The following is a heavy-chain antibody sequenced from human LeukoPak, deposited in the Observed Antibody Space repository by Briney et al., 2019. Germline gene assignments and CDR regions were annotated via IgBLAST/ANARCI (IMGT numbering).Heavy chain of an antibody. V-gene: IGHV3-53*01. CDR3: ARDRIAARPGDYYYYGMDV. J-gene: IGHJ6*02. CDR2: IYSGGST. D-gene: IGHD6-6*01. CDR1: GFTVSSNY. Sequence: GGSLRLSCAASGFTVSSNYMSWVRQAPGKVLEWVSVIYSGGSTYYADSVKGRFTISRDNSKNTLYLQMNSLRAEDTAVYYCARDRIAARPGDYYYYGMDVWGQGTTVTVSS.